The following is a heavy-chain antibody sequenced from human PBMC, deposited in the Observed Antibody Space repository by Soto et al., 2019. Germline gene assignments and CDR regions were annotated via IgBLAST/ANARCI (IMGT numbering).Heavy chain of an antibody. CDR1: GGPFSGYY. D-gene: IGHD2-21*02. Sequence: SETLSLTCAVHGGPFSGYYWSWIRQPPGKGLEWIGEINYSGNTNYTPSLKSRVTISVDTSKKHFSLKLSSVTAADTAVYYCARGIGGNSDYWGQGTLVT. V-gene: IGHV4-34*01. CDR3: ARGIGGNSDY. CDR2: INYSGNT. J-gene: IGHJ4*02.